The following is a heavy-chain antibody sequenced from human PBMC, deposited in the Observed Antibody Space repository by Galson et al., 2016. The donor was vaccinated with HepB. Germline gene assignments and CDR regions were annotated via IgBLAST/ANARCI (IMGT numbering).Heavy chain of an antibody. D-gene: IGHD5-24*01. V-gene: IGHV1-69*06. J-gene: IGHJ3*02. CDR3: ARGPADGDDAFAI. Sequence: SVKVSCKASGGTFSSYSVNWVRQAPGQGLEWVGGIIPIFDTADYAQRFQGRVTMTADKSTGTAYMELRSLTFEDTALYFCARGPADGDDAFAIWGQGTLVIISS. CDR1: GGTFSSYS. CDR2: IIPIFDTA.